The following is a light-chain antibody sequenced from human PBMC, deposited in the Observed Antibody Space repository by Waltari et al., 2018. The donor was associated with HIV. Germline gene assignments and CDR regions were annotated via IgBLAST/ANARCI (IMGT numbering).Light chain of an antibody. CDR1: ACPTQY. J-gene: IGLJ3*02. V-gene: IGLV3-25*03. CDR3: QSADSSGTWV. CDR2: KDT. Sequence: SYELTPPPPVSVSPGQPARITCSGDACPTQYTYWYHQKTGQATVLVIYKDTERPSGIPERFSGSSSGTTVTLTISGVQAEDEADYYCQSADSSGTWVFGGGTKLTVL.